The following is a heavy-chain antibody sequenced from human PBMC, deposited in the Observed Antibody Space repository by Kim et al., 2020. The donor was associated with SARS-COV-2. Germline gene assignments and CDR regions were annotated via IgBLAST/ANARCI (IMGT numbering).Heavy chain of an antibody. D-gene: IGHD3-3*02. CDR1: GGSISSSSYY. V-gene: IGHV4-39*01. CDR2: IYYSGST. J-gene: IGHJ5*02. CDR3: ARQISSYISWFDP. Sequence: SLTCTVSGGSISSSSYYWGWIRQPPGKGLEWIGTIYYSGSTYYNPSLKSRVTISVDTSKNQFSLTLSSVTAADTAVYYCARQISSYISWFDPWGQGTLVTVSS.